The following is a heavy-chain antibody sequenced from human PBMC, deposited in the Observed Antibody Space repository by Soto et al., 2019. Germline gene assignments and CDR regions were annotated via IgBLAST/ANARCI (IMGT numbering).Heavy chain of an antibody. CDR1: GYSFTSYW. CDR3: ARRLVLRPAYSKDPNTNYYYYMDV. D-gene: IGHD2-2*01. J-gene: IGHJ6*03. CDR2: IYPGDSDT. Sequence: PGESLKISCKGSGYSFTSYWIGWVRQMPGKGLEWMGIIYPGDSDTRYSPSFQGQVTISADKSISTAYLQWSSLKASDTAMYYCARRLVLRPAYSKDPNTNYYYYMDVWGKGTTVTVSS. V-gene: IGHV5-51*01.